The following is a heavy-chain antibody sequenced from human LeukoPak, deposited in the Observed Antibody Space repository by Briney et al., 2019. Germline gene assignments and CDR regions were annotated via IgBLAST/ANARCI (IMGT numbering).Heavy chain of an antibody. Sequence: ASERVSCRASGYINTSYGITWVRQASGQWLEWMGWISPYNGNTNYAQMLQDRVTMTTGTSASTAYMELRSLRSDDTAMYYCARVSGLYDLGGWGQGTLVTVSS. CDR2: ISPYNGNT. D-gene: IGHD3-16*01. CDR3: ARVSGLYDLGG. J-gene: IGHJ4*02. CDR1: GYINTSYG. V-gene: IGHV1-18*01.